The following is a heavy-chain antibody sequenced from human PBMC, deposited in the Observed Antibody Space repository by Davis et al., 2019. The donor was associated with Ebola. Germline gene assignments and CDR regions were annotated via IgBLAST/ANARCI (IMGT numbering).Heavy chain of an antibody. CDR1: GYTFPSYG. J-gene: IGHJ4*02. V-gene: IGHV1-18*04. CDR2: ISGFNTNT. Sequence: ASVQETCKSSGYTFPSYGLVWLRPPPGLGLEWMGWISGFNTNTNFAQKFQGRVTVSKDTSTNTAYMDLRSLTSDDTAIYYFARAPNYDVLTGTSSYYFDYWGQGTLVTVSS. CDR3: ARAPNYDVLTGTSSYYFDY. D-gene: IGHD3-9*01.